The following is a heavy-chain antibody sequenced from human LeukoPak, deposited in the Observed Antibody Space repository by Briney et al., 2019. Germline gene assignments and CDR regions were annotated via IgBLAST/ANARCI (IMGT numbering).Heavy chain of an antibody. CDR2: IVVGSGNT. CDR1: GYTFTGYY. CDR3: AAAGTDIVSVPGWFDP. J-gene: IGHJ5*02. Sequence: SVKVSCKASGYTFTGYYMHWVRQAPGQGLEWIGWIVVGSGNTNYAQKFQERVTITRDMSTSTAYMELSSLRSEDTAVYYCAAAGTDIVSVPGWFDPWGQGTLVTVSS. D-gene: IGHD2-2*01. V-gene: IGHV1-58*02.